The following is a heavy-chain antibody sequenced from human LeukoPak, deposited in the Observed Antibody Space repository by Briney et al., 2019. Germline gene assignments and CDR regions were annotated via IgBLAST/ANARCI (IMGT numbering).Heavy chain of an antibody. CDR1: GYNFISFG. CDR2: ISAYNGNT. V-gene: IGHV1-18*01. D-gene: IGHD3-10*01. J-gene: IGHJ4*02. CDR3: ARANYGSGSYYFDY. Sequence: ASVKVSCKTSGYNFISFGISWVRQAPGQGPEWMGWISAYNGNTNYAQKLQGRVTMTTDTSTSTAYMELRSLRSDDTAVYYCARANYGSGSYYFDYWGQGTLVTVSS.